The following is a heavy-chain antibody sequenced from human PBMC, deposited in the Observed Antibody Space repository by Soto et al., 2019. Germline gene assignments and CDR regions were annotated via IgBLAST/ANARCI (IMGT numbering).Heavy chain of an antibody. CDR1: GFTFSSFA. Sequence: QVQLVESGGGVVQPGRSLRLSCAASGFTFSSFAIHWVRQAPGKGLEWVSRISYDGSNKYYADSVKGRFTISRDNSKNTLYLQMNSLRAEDTAVYYCARAYVSSMNYFDYWGQGTLVNVSS. V-gene: IGHV3-30-3*01. D-gene: IGHD2-2*01. J-gene: IGHJ4*02. CDR3: ARAYVSSMNYFDY. CDR2: ISYDGSNK.